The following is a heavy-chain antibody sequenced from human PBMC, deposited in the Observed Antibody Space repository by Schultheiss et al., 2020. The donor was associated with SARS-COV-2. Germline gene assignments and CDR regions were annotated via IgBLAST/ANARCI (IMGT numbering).Heavy chain of an antibody. Sequence: GGSLRLSCAASGFTVSSNYMSWVRQAPGKGLEWVSGVSQTGDSTYYADSVKGRFTISRDNSKNTLYLQMNSLRAEDTAVYYCARGGDTATTYYFDYWGQGTLVTVSS. V-gene: IGHV3-23*01. D-gene: IGHD5-18*01. CDR1: GFTVSSNY. J-gene: IGHJ4*02. CDR2: VSQTGDST. CDR3: ARGGDTATTYYFDY.